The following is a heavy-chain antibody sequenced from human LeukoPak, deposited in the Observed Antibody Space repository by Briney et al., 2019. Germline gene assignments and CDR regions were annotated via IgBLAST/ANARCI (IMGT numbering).Heavy chain of an antibody. CDR3: ARGDPQTTKKVKKKLPGDRRWFDP. CDR1: GGSFSGYY. Sequence: SETLSLTCAVYGGSFSGYYWSWIRQPPGKGLEWVGEINHSGSTNYNPSLKSRVTISVDKSKNQFSLKLTSVTAADTAVYYCARGDPQTTKKVKKKLPGDRRWFDPWGQGTLVTVSS. CDR2: INHSGST. V-gene: IGHV4-34*01. D-gene: IGHD7-27*01. J-gene: IGHJ5*02.